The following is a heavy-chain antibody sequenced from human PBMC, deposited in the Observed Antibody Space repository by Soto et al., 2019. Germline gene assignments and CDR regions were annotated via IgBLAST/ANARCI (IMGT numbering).Heavy chain of an antibody. CDR2: MYHSGST. J-gene: IGHJ5*01. V-gene: IGHV4-30-2*01. Sequence: PSETRCLTCTVSGGSISSGGYARSWIQQPPGKSLEWIGYMYHSGSTDYNPSLRSRVTISIHRPKNQFSLTLRSVPGADAAVYYCASVPDSWGQAIRVTV. CDR3: ASVPDS. CDR1: GGSISSGGYA.